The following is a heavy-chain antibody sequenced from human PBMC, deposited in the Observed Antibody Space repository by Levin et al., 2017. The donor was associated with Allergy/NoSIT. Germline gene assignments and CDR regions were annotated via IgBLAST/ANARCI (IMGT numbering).Heavy chain of an antibody. D-gene: IGHD3-10*01. J-gene: IGHJ4*02. CDR3: AIEEITMVRRLEVY. CDR1: GYSFTSYW. CDR2: IDPSDSYT. Sequence: GESLKISCKGSGYSFTSYWISWVRQMPGKGLEWMGRIDPSDSYTNYSPSFQGHVTISADKSISTAYLQWSSLKASDTAMYYCAIEEITMVRRLEVYWGQGTLVTVSS. V-gene: IGHV5-10-1*01.